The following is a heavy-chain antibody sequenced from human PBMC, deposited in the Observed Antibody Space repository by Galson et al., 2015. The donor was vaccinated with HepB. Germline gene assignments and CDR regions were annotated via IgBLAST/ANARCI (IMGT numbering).Heavy chain of an antibody. CDR2: ISSSSSYI. CDR3: ASDLGGSYSNAFDI. J-gene: IGHJ3*02. V-gene: IGHV3-21*01. Sequence: LRLSCAASGFTFTSYSMSWVRQAPGKGLEWVSSISSSSSYIYYADSLKGRFTISRDNAKISLYLQMSSLRAEDTAIYYCASDLGGSYSNAFDIWGQGTMVTVSS. CDR1: GFTFTSYS. D-gene: IGHD1-26*01.